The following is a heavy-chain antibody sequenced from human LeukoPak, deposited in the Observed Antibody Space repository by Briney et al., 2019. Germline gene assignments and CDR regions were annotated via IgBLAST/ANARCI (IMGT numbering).Heavy chain of an antibody. CDR1: GFTVSSNY. J-gene: IGHJ4*02. Sequence: GGSLRLSCAASGFTVSSNYMSWVRQAPGKGLEWVSIIYSGGSTFYADSVKGRFTISRDNSKNTLYLQMNSLRAEDTAVYYCAKEPTVLTRYFDYWGQGTLVTVSS. V-gene: IGHV3-53*01. CDR3: AKEPTVLTRYFDY. CDR2: IYSGGST. D-gene: IGHD4/OR15-4a*01.